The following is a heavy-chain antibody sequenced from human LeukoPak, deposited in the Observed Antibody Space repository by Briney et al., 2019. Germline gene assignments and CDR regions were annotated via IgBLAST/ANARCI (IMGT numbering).Heavy chain of an antibody. CDR3: ARAGSDWTFDS. CDR1: GFTFSSFG. Sequence: GGSLRLSCAASGFTFSSFGLHWVRQAPGKGLESVSSITSSSSYLYYADSVKGRSTTSRDNAENSLYLQMNSLRAEDTAVYYCARAGSDWTFDSWGQGTLVTVSS. CDR2: ITSSSSYL. V-gene: IGHV3-21*01. J-gene: IGHJ4*02. D-gene: IGHD6-19*01.